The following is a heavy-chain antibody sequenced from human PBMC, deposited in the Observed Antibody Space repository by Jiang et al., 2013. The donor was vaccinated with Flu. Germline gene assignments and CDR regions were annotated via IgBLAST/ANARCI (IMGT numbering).Heavy chain of an antibody. J-gene: IGHJ1*01. CDR3: ARDSLGCGGDCYSAEYFQH. V-gene: IGHV3-11*06. CDR1: GFTFSDYY. D-gene: IGHD2-21*02. Sequence: LSCAASGFTFSDYYMSWIRQAPGKGLEWVSYISSSSSYTNYADSVKGRFTISRDNAKNSLYLQMNSLRAEDTAVYYCARDSLGCGGDCYSAEYFQHWGQGTLVTVSS. CDR2: ISSSSSYT.